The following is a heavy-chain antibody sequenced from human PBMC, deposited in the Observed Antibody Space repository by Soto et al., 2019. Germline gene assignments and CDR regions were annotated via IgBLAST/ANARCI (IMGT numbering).Heavy chain of an antibody. CDR1: GHSITSYY. D-gene: IGHD1-26*01. Sequence: NPSETLSLTCIVSGHSITSYYWSWIRQPPGKGLEWIGDVYHRGITKYNPSLKSRVTISADTSKNQFSLRLTSVTAADAAMYYCARWDHVSSYFDFWGPGILVTVSS. J-gene: IGHJ4*02. V-gene: IGHV4-59*01. CDR2: VYHRGIT. CDR3: ARWDHVSSYFDF.